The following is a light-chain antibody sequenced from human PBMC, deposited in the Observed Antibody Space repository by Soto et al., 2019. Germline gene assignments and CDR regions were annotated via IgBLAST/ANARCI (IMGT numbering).Light chain of an antibody. CDR3: QQYYGTPT. Sequence: DIVMTQSPDSLAVSLGETAAINCKSNQSLFFTSNKKNYLAWYRQKPGQPPKLIISWASSRESGVPDRFSGGGSGTDFTLTINSLQAEAVAVYYCQQYYGTPTFGQGTKVDIK. CDR2: WAS. J-gene: IGKJ1*01. CDR1: QSLFFTSNKKNY. V-gene: IGKV4-1*01.